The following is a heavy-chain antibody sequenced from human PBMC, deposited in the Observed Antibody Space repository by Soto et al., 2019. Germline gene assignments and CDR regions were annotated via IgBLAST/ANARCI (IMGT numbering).Heavy chain of an antibody. D-gene: IGHD3-10*01. Sequence: QVQLVQSGAEVKKPGSSVKVSCKASGDTFNFYTFSWVRQAPGQGLEWMGRIIPMVGMSNYAQKFQGRVTIIVDRSTHTTYMELRSVRSEDTALYYCALSYGSGRWPFDYWGQGTPVTVSS. J-gene: IGHJ4*02. CDR1: GDTFNFYT. V-gene: IGHV1-69*02. CDR2: IIPMVGMS. CDR3: ALSYGSGRWPFDY.